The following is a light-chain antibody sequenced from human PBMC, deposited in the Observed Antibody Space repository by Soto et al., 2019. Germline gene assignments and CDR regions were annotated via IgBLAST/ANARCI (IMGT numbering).Light chain of an antibody. Sequence: DIQMTQSASSVSASVGDRVTITCQASQDISNYXXXXXQXPXKXPXLLIXDGPNLEAGVPSRFSGIGSGTDYPLTMSTLQPEDXATYDCQQYDNLPLPFVGGTKV. J-gene: IGKJ4*01. V-gene: IGKV1-33*01. CDR1: QDISNY. CDR3: QQYDNLPLP. CDR2: DGP.